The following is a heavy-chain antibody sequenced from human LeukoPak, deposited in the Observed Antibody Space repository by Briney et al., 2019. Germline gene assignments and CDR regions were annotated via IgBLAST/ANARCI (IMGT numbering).Heavy chain of an antibody. CDR3: ARDPYCSGGSCYQA. Sequence: GGSLRLSCAASGFTVTSDYMTWVRQAPGKGLEWGSIISSGGNTYYADTVKGRFIISRDNSKNTLYLQMHSLRAEDTAVYYCARDPYCSGGSCYQAWGQGTLVTVSS. CDR1: GFTVTSDY. D-gene: IGHD2-15*01. J-gene: IGHJ5*02. V-gene: IGHV3-66*01. CDR2: ISSGGNT.